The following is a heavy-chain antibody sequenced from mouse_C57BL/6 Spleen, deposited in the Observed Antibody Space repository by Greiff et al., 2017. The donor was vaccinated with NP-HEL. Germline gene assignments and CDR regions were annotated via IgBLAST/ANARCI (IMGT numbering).Heavy chain of an antibody. Sequence: EVMLVESGGGLVKPGGSLKLSCAASGFTFSSYAMSWVRQTPEKRLEWVATISAGGSYTYYPDNVKGRFTISRDNAKNNLYLQLSHLKSEDTAMDYCARDRGGYGYDFDYWGQGTTLTVSS. CDR2: ISAGGSYT. J-gene: IGHJ2*01. CDR3: ARDRGGYGYDFDY. V-gene: IGHV5-4*01. D-gene: IGHD2-2*01. CDR1: GFTFSSYA.